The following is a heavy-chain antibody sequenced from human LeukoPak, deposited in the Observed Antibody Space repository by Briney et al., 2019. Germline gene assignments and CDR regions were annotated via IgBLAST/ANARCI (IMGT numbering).Heavy chain of an antibody. CDR2: MQSNGNS. J-gene: IGHJ4*02. CDR1: GDSISTYH. CDR3: ARDKQHSYGRYFDH. D-gene: IGHD3-16*01. V-gene: IGHV4-59*01. Sequence: SGTLSLTCTVSGDSISTYHWNWIRKPPGKGLEWIGYMQSNGNSKYNPSLRSRVTIFIDTSKSQVALILSSVTAADTAVYYCARDKQHSYGRYFDHWGQGALVTVSS.